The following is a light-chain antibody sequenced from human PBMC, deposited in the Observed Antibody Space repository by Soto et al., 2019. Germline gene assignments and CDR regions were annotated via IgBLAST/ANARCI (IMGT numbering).Light chain of an antibody. CDR2: GAS. Sequence: EIVMTQSPATLSVSTGERATLSCRASQSVSSNLAWYQQKPGQAPRLLIYGASTRATGIPARFSGSGSGTEFSLTISSLQSEDFAVYYCQQYINWPRTFGQGTKVAI. CDR1: QSVSSN. J-gene: IGKJ1*01. V-gene: IGKV3-15*01. CDR3: QQYINWPRT.